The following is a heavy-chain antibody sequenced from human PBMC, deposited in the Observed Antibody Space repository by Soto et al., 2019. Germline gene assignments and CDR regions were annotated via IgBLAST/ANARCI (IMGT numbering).Heavy chain of an antibody. CDR1: GVTFGGFG. CDR3: AREDDSSGFYTIDY. J-gene: IGHJ4*02. Sequence: VGSLRVSWGASGVTFGGFGMHRVRKVTGKGLVWLSRIHSDGSSTNYADSVKGRFTISRDNAKSTLYLQMNSLRAEDTAVYYCAREDDSSGFYTIDYWGQGTLVTVS. CDR2: IHSDGSST. V-gene: IGHV3-74*01. D-gene: IGHD3-22*01.